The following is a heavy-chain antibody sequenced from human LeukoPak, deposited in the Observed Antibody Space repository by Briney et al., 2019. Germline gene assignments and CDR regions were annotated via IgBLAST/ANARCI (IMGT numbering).Heavy chain of an antibody. CDR1: GASISNNIYY. J-gene: IGHJ4*02. CDR2: ISYSGST. CDR3: ARRITGTTSDSFDY. D-gene: IGHD1-20*01. Sequence: SSETLSLTCTVSGASISNNIYYWGWIRQPPGKGLEWIGSISYSGSTYYNPSLKSRVTISIDTSKNQFSLRLSSVTAADTALYYCARRITGTTSDSFDYWGQGTLVTVSS. V-gene: IGHV4-39*01.